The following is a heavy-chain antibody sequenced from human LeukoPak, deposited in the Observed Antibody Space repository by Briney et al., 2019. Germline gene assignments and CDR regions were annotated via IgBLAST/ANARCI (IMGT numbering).Heavy chain of an antibody. V-gene: IGHV3-74*01. CDR1: GFSLSGYW. Sequence: GGSLRLSCVASGFSLSGYWMYWVRQAPGKGLMYISRNNGDRSTTNYADVVKGRFTMSRDNVKNTLYLQMNSLRVEDTAVYYCARDPRNVGLAPWGQGTLVTVSS. CDR2: NNGDRSTT. J-gene: IGHJ5*02. D-gene: IGHD2-15*01. CDR3: ARDPRNVGLAP.